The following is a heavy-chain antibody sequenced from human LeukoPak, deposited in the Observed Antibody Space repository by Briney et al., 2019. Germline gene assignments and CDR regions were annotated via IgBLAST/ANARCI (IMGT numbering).Heavy chain of an antibody. CDR3: AKDGSGSGGDYFDY. Sequence: PGGSLRLSCAASGFTFSSYAMSWVRQAPGKGLEWVSAISGSGGSTYYADSVKGRFTISRDNSKNSLYLQMNSLRAEDTALYYCAKDGSGSGGDYFDYWGQGTLVTVSS. V-gene: IGHV3-23*01. J-gene: IGHJ4*02. CDR2: ISGSGGST. CDR1: GFTFSSYA. D-gene: IGHD3-10*01.